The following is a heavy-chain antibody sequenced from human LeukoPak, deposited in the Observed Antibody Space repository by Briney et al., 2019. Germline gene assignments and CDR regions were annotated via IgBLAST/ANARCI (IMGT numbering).Heavy chain of an antibody. V-gene: IGHV3-30*18. CDR2: ISYDGSNK. CDR1: GFTFSSYG. Sequence: PGTSLRLSCAASGFTFSSYGMHWVRQAPGKGLEWVAVISYDGSNKFYADFVKGRFTISRDNSKNTMFLQMNSVRPDDTAVFYCAKLAPGGWKRGLDVWGRGTLVSVSS. D-gene: IGHD1-1*01. J-gene: IGHJ2*01. CDR3: AKLAPGGWKRGLDV.